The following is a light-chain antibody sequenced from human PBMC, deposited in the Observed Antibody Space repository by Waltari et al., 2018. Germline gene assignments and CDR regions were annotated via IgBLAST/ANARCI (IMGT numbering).Light chain of an antibody. CDR1: QSVGRF. V-gene: IGKV3-20*01. CDR2: QAS. CDR3: QNHERLPAT. Sequence: ELVLTQSPGTLSLSPGERATLACRASQSVGRFLAWYQQKPGQAPRLLISQASNRATGIPDRFSGSGSGTDFSLTISRLEPEDFAVYYCQNHERLPATFGQGTKVEI. J-gene: IGKJ1*01.